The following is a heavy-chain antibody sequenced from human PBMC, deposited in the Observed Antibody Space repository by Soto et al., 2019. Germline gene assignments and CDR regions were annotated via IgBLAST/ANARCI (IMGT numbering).Heavy chain of an antibody. CDR1: GLTFRRYA. CDR3: ARSGDCTGTSCPLRGPFDS. J-gene: IGHJ4*02. V-gene: IGHV3-33*01. CDR2: IWGDGSDK. Sequence: PGGSLRLSCAASGLTFRRYAIHWVRQAPGKGLEWWAAIWGDGSDKKYADSVKGRFTVSRDNSKNTLYLQTNSLRDEDTAVYSCARSGDCTGTSCPLRGPFDSWGQGTLVTVS. D-gene: IGHD2-8*02.